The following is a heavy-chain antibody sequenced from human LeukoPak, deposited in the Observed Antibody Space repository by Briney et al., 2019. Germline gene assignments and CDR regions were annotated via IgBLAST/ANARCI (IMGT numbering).Heavy chain of an antibody. Sequence: GGSLRLSCPASGLSLSSYSMRWVRQAPGKGLEWVSYIRTGNGISYADSVKGRFTISRDNAKNSLFLQMDSLRDEDTAIYYCATDRDYAFDLWGQGTTVTVSS. V-gene: IGHV3-48*02. CDR3: ATDRDYAFDL. J-gene: IGHJ3*01. CDR2: IRTGNGI. CDR1: GLSLSSYS. D-gene: IGHD4-17*01.